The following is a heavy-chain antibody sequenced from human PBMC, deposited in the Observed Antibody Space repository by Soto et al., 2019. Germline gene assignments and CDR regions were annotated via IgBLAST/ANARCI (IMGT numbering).Heavy chain of an antibody. CDR2: ISSSSSTI. J-gene: IGHJ3*02. Sequence: GGSLRLSCAASGFTFSSYSMNWVRQAPGKGLEWVSYISSSSSTIYYADSVKGRFTISRDNAKNSLYLQMNSLRAEDTAVYYCATPLKYGSGSYDAFDIWGQGTMVTVSS. D-gene: IGHD3-10*01. CDR1: GFTFSSYS. CDR3: ATPLKYGSGSYDAFDI. V-gene: IGHV3-48*01.